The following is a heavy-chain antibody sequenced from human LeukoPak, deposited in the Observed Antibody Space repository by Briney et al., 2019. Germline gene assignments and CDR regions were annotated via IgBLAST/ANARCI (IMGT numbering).Heavy chain of an antibody. Sequence: SETLSLTCTVSGGSVSSGSYYWGWIRQPPGKGLEWIGTIYYSGSTYYNPSLKSRVTISVDTSKNQFSLKLSSVTAADTAVYYCARANDHSGWYGGFMDYWGQGTLVTVSS. V-gene: IGHV4-39*01. D-gene: IGHD6-19*01. CDR2: IYYSGST. CDR1: GGSVSSGSYY. CDR3: ARANDHSGWYGGFMDY. J-gene: IGHJ4*02.